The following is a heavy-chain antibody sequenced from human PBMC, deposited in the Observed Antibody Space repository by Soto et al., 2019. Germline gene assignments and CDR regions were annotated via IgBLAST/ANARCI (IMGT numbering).Heavy chain of an antibody. Sequence: SCSPNTISFSRYARSLERRSPRKGLEWFQAFGGGGASSYYAHSVKGRFTSARNNTKSSLYLQLHSLRADDTVVYYGAKLHSTVNTSCWRQGTLFTVSS. CDR1: TISFSRYA. CDR3: AKLHSTVNTSC. CDR2: FGGGGASS. J-gene: IGHJ4*01. V-gene: IGHV3-23*01. D-gene: IGHD2-2*01.